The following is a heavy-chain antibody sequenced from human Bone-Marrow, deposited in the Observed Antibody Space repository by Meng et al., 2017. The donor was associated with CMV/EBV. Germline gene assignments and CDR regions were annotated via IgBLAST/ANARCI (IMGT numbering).Heavy chain of an antibody. D-gene: IGHD3-22*01. V-gene: IGHV3-30-3*01. CDR1: GFTFSSYA. J-gene: IGHJ4*02. CDR2: ISYDGSNK. Sequence: VQSVGFGGGVVQPGRSLSLSWAASGFTFSSYAMHWVRQAPGKGLEWVAVISYDGSNKYYADSVKGRFTISRDNSKNTLYLQMNSLRAEDTAVYYCARGYDSSYWGQGTLVTVSS. CDR3: ARGYDSSY.